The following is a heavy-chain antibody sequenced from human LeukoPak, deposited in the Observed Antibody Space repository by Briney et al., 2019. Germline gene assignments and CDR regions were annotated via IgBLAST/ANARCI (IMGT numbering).Heavy chain of an antibody. D-gene: IGHD3-10*01. CDR1: GFTFDDYA. J-gene: IGHJ4*02. CDR2: ISWNSGSI. Sequence: GGSLRLSCAASGFTFDDYAMHWVRQAPGKGLEWVSGISWNSGSIGYADSVKGRFTISRDNAKNSLYLQMNSLRTEDMALYYCAKDLSRFGSGSYFDYWGQGTLVTVSS. CDR3: AKDLSRFGSGSYFDY. V-gene: IGHV3-9*03.